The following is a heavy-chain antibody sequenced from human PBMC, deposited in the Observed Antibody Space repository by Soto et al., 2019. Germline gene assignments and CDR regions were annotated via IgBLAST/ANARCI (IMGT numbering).Heavy chain of an antibody. D-gene: IGHD2-8*01. V-gene: IGHV3-33*01. Sequence: QVVLVESGGGVVQPGRSLRLSCDASGFTFSKYGMHWVHQAPGQGLEWVALIWYDGNTKYYADSVKGRFTISRDNSGNTVYLQMNSLRAGDTAVYFCGREGGVSTIYGLDVWGQGTTLIVSS. CDR1: GFTFSKYG. J-gene: IGHJ6*02. CDR3: GREGGVSTIYGLDV. CDR2: IWYDGNTK.